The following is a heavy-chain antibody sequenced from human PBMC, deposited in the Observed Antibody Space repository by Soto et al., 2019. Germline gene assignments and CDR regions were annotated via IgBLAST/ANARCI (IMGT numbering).Heavy chain of an antibody. J-gene: IGHJ4*02. CDR1: GFTFSSYA. CDR2: ISGSGGST. Sequence: GSLRLSCAASGFTFSSYAMSWVRQAPGKGLEWVSAISGSGGSTYYADSVKGRFTISRDNSKNTLYLQMNSLRAEDTAVYYCAILHYAFWNLFDYWGQGTLVTVSS. V-gene: IGHV3-23*01. D-gene: IGHD3-3*01. CDR3: AILHYAFWNLFDY.